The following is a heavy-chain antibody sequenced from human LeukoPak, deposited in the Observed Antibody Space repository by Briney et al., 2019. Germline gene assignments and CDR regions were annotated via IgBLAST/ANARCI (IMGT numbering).Heavy chain of an antibody. CDR3: TRGFFCSSTSCLLSMPHDI. J-gene: IGHJ3*02. D-gene: IGHD2-2*01. V-gene: IGHV3-7*01. CDR1: GFTFSSYW. Sequence: GGSLRLSCAASGFTFSSYWMSWVRQAPGKGLEWVANIKQDGSEKYYVDSVKGRFTISRDNAKNSLYLQMNSLRADDTAVYYCTRGFFCSSTSCLLSMPHDIWGQGTMVTVSS. CDR2: IKQDGSEK.